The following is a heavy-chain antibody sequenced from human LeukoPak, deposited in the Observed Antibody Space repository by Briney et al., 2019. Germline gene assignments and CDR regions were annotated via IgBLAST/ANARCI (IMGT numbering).Heavy chain of an antibody. V-gene: IGHV3-11*01. CDR3: ARVWGVGRRDY. CDR2: ISSNVSYI. Sequence: GGSLRLSCAPSGFTFSVYYMSWTRHAPGGGREWVLYISSNVSYIFYTLSVKGRFSIYRDNVKHSLYLQIHSLIGEGTAVYYCARVWGVGRRDYWGQGTLFTVSS. J-gene: IGHJ4*02. D-gene: IGHD3-10*01. CDR1: GFTFSVYY.